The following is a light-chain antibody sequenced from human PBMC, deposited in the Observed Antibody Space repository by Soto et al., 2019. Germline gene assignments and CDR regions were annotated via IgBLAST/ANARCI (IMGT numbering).Light chain of an antibody. CDR1: QSVSSN. CDR3: KQYNKGGGGGGYT. Sequence: EIVMTQSPATLSVSPGERATLSCRASQSVSSNLAWYQQKPGQAPRLLIYGASTRATGIPARFSGSGSGTDFPLTSSSLQSEVFAFYYCKQYNKGGGGGGYTFGQGTKLEIK. J-gene: IGKJ2*01. V-gene: IGKV3-15*01. CDR2: GAS.